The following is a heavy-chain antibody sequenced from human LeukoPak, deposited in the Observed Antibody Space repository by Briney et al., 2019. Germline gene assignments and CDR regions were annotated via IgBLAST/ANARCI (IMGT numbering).Heavy chain of an antibody. V-gene: IGHV4-30-4*01. CDR2: VYYRGNT. Sequence: SGTLSLTCTVSGGSISSGDYYWSWIRQPPGKGLEWIGFVYYRGNTYYNPSLKSRVTISIDTVKDQFSLRLNSVTAADTAVYYCARVAAHWFDPWGQGTLVTVSS. D-gene: IGHD6-25*01. CDR1: GGSISSGDYY. CDR3: ARVAAHWFDP. J-gene: IGHJ5*02.